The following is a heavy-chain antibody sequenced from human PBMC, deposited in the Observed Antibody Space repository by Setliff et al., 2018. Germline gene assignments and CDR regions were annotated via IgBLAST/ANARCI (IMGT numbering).Heavy chain of an antibody. Sequence: PSETLSLTCAVYGGSFSSSSYYWGWIRQPPGKGLEWIGSIYYSGSTYYNPSLKSRVTISVDTSKNQFSLKLSSVTAADTAVYYCARGAGWCCDSSGYYYDYWGQGTLVTVSS. CDR3: ARGAGWCCDSSGYYYDY. CDR2: IYYSGST. J-gene: IGHJ4*02. CDR1: GGSFSSSSYY. D-gene: IGHD3-22*01. V-gene: IGHV4-39*07.